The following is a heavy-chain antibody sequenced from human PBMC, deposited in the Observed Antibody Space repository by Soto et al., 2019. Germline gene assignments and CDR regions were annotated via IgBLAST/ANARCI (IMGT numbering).Heavy chain of an antibody. CDR3: ARPQGSGWRFNALDF. V-gene: IGHV1-69*01. Sequence: QVVLVQSGAELKNPGSSVKVSCKASGGTFGRNAINWVLQAPGQGLEWMGGIIPMFGTANHAQKFRDRIMITADESTNTVCLEVNSLRSEDTAIYYCARPQGSGWRFNALDFWGQGTKVIVSS. J-gene: IGHJ3*01. D-gene: IGHD6-19*01. CDR2: IIPMFGTA. CDR1: GGTFGRNA.